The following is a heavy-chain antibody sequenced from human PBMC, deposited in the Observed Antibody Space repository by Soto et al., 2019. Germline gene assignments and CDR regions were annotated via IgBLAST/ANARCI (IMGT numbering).Heavy chain of an antibody. J-gene: IGHJ4*02. CDR1: GYTFTSYA. CDR3: ARSYYDYVWGSYRSAHFDY. CDR2: INPSDGYT. D-gene: IGHD3-16*02. Sequence: ASVKVSCKASGYTFTSYAMHWVRQAPGQGLEWMGIINPSDGYTNYAQKFQGRVTMTRDTSTSTVYMELSSLRSEDTAVYYCARSYYDYVWGSYRSAHFDYWGQGTLVTVSS. V-gene: IGHV1-46*01.